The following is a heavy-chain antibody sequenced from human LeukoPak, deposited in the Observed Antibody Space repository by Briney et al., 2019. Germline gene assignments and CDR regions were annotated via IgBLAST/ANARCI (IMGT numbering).Heavy chain of an antibody. CDR3: ARQTQNDYIVVVPAAKNWFNP. Sequence: SETLSLTCAVYGGSFSGYYWGWIRQPPGKGLEWIGSIYYSGSTYYNPSLKSRVTISVDTSKNQFSLKLSSVTAADTAVYYCARQTQNDYIVVVPAAKNWFNPRGQGTLVTVSS. V-gene: IGHV4-39*01. D-gene: IGHD2-2*01. CDR1: GGSFSGYY. J-gene: IGHJ5*02. CDR2: IYYSGST.